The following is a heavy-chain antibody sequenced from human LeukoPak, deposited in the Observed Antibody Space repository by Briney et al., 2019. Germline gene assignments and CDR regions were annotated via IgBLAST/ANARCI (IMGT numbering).Heavy chain of an antibody. Sequence: GGSLRLSCEASGFTFTTYSMNWVRQAPGKGLEWVSSISSTIVYTYYADSVKGRFTISRDNANNSLFLTMNSLRAEDTAVYYCARVYGSGPFYYNGMDVWGQGTTVTVSS. V-gene: IGHV3-21*01. CDR3: ARVYGSGPFYYNGMDV. CDR1: GFTFTTYS. CDR2: ISSTIVYT. J-gene: IGHJ6*02. D-gene: IGHD3-10*01.